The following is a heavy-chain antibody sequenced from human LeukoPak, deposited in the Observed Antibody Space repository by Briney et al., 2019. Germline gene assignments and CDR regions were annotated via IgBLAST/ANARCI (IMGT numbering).Heavy chain of an antibody. Sequence: SVKVSCKASGGTFGSYAISWVRQAPGQGREWMGGIIPIFDTANYAQKFQGRVTITAEKSTSTAYMELSSLRSEDTAVYYCAREYLYDYVWGSYRWRGFDYWGQGTLVTVSS. V-gene: IGHV1-69*06. CDR2: IIPIFDTA. J-gene: IGHJ4*02. D-gene: IGHD3-16*02. CDR1: GGTFGSYA. CDR3: AREYLYDYVWGSYRWRGFDY.